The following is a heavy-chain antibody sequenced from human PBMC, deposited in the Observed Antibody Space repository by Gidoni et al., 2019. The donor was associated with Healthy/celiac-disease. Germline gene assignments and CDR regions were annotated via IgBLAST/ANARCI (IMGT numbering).Heavy chain of an antibody. CDR1: GFTFIGSA. CDR3: TRSIHLDSSGYYPYYYYGMDV. V-gene: IGHV3-73*02. D-gene: IGHD3-22*01. CDR2: IRSKANSYAT. J-gene: IGHJ6*02. Sequence: EVQLVESGGGLVQPGGSLKLSCAASGFTFIGSAMHWARQASGKGLEVVGRIRSKANSYATAYAASVKGRFTISRDDSKNTAYLQMNSLKTEDTAVYYCTRSIHLDSSGYYPYYYYGMDVWGQGTTVTVSS.